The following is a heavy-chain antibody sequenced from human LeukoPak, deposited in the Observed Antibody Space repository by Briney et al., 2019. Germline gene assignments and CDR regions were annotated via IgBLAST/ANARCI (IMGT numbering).Heavy chain of an antibody. J-gene: IGHJ6*03. V-gene: IGHV1-46*01. CDR2: INTRGGSI. CDR3: TTTYYYGSGSYYPTRRGYYYYMDV. Sequence: ASVKVSCKASGYTFTSYYIHWVRQAPGQGLDWMGIINTRGGSISYAQKFQGRVTMTRDTSTSTVYMELSSLRSEDTAVYYCTTTYYYGSGSYYPTRRGYYYYMDVWGKGTTVTVSS. CDR1: GYTFTSYY. D-gene: IGHD3-10*01.